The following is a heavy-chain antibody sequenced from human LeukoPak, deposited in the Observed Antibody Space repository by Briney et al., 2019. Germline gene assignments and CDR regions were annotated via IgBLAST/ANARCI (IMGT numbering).Heavy chain of an antibody. V-gene: IGHV3-48*03. CDR2: ISSSGSTI. CDR1: GFTFSSYE. Sequence: GGSLRLSCAASGFTFSSYEMNWVRQAPGKGLEWVSYISSSGSTIYYADSVKGRFTISRDNAKNSLYLQMNSLRAEDTAVYYCARGPYASGSYGRRGWVHYMDVWGKGTTVTVSS. D-gene: IGHD3-10*01. CDR3: ARGPYASGSYGRRGWVHYMDV. J-gene: IGHJ6*03.